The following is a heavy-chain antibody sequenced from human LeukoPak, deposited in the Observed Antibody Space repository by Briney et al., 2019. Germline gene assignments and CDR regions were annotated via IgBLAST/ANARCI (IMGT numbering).Heavy chain of an antibody. V-gene: IGHV3-33*01. J-gene: IGHJ4*02. CDR2: KWYEGRNK. D-gene: IGHD5-18*01. Sequence: GSLSPSYAAAEFTFGNYGIHGVRQAPGKGLEWVAVKWYEGRNKHYADVVKGRFTISRDNSKNTLYLEMNSLRAEDTAVYYCASSRGYSYGFDYWGQGTLVTVSS. CDR1: EFTFGNYG. CDR3: ASSRGYSYGFDY.